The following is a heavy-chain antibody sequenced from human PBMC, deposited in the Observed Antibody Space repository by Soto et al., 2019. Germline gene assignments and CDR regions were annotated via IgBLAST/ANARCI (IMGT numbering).Heavy chain of an antibody. CDR3: ARANGSGSYYYYYYGMDV. CDR2: ISYRGST. CDR1: GGSISSYY. J-gene: IGHJ6*02. Sequence: QVQLQESGPGLVRPSETLSLTCTVSGGSISSYYWSWIRQPPGQGLDGIGYISYRGSTNYNPSLKSRITISVDTSKNQFSLKLSSLTAADTAVYYCARANGSGSYYYYYYGMDVWGQGTTVTVSS. V-gene: IGHV4-59*01. D-gene: IGHD3-10*01.